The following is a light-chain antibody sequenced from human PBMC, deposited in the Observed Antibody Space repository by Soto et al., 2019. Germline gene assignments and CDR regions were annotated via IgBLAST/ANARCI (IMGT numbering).Light chain of an antibody. Sequence: QSVLTQPASVSGSPGQSITISCTGTSSDVGGYKYVSWYQHHPGKAPKLMIYDVSSRPSGVSNRFSGSKSGNTASLTISGLQAEDEADYYCSSYRSSITVVFGGGTKVTVL. CDR2: DVS. CDR1: SSDVGGYKY. CDR3: SSYRSSITVV. J-gene: IGLJ2*01. V-gene: IGLV2-14*01.